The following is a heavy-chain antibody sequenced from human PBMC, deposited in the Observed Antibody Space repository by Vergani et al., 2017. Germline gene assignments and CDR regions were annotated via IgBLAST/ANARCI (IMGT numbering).Heavy chain of an antibody. V-gene: IGHV3-15*01. J-gene: IGHJ4*02. CDR1: GFTFSSNY. CDR2: IKSKTDGGTT. Sequence: EVQLVESGGGLVQPGGSLRLSCAASGFTFSSNYMSWVRQTPGKGLEWVGRIKSKTDGGTTYYAAPVKGRFTISRDDSKNTLYLQMNSLKTEDTAVYYCTTGEGSPSWDYWGQGTLVTVSS. CDR3: TTGEGSPSWDY.